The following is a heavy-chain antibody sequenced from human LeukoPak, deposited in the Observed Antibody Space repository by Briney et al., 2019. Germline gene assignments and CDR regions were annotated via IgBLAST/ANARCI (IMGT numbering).Heavy chain of an antibody. Sequence: PGGSLRLSCAASGFTFSSYAMHWVRQAPGKGLEWVAVISYDGSNKYYADSVKGRFTISRDNSKNTLFLQMNSMRDADTAMYYCAKDSAGYRSSWHDPIGYFDYWGQGSLVTVSS. CDR2: ISYDGSNK. J-gene: IGHJ4*02. CDR1: GFTFSSYA. CDR3: AKDSAGYRSSWHDPIGYFDY. D-gene: IGHD6-13*01. V-gene: IGHV3-30*04.